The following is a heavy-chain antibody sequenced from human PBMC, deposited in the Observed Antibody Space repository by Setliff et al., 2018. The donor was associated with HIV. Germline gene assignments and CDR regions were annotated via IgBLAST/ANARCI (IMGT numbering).Heavy chain of an antibody. CDR1: GGSFSDNY. J-gene: IGHJ5*02. CDR3: AQEERDAYNYWFDP. CDR2: INHSGST. Sequence: PSETLSLTCAVYGGSFSDNYWSWIRQPPGKGLEWIGEINHSGSTNYNPSLKSRVTISVDTSKNQFSLNLSSVTAADTAVYYCAQEERDAYNYWFDPWGQGTLVTVSS. D-gene: IGHD1-1*01. V-gene: IGHV4-34*01.